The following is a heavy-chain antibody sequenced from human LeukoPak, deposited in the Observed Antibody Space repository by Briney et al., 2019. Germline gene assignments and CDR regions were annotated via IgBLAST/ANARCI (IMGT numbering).Heavy chain of an antibody. V-gene: IGHV1-2*02. CDR2: INPNSGGT. D-gene: IGHD1-26*01. Sequence: GASVKVSCKASGYTFTGYYMHWVRQAPGQGLEWMGWINPNSGGTNYAQKFQGRVTMTRDTSTSTVYMELSSLRSEDTAVYYCARGRIVGATWFDPWGQGTLVTVSS. CDR1: GYTFTGYY. CDR3: ARGRIVGATWFDP. J-gene: IGHJ5*02.